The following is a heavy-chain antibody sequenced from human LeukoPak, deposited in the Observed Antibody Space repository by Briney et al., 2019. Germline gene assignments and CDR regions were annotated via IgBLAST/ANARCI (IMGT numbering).Heavy chain of an antibody. D-gene: IGHD3-22*01. CDR2: IYSGGST. V-gene: IGHV3-53*01. CDR1: GFTVSSNY. J-gene: IGHJ4*02. Sequence: GGSLRLSCAAPGFTVSSNYMSWVRQAPGKGLEWVSVIYSGGSTYYADSVKGRFTISRDNSKNTLYLQMNSLRAEDTAVYYCARKTYYYDSSGYYYEDWGQGTLVTVSS. CDR3: ARKTYYYDSSGYYYED.